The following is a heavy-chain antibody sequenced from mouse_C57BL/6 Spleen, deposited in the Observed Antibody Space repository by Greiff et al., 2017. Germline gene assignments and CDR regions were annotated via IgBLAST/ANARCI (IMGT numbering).Heavy chain of an antibody. CDR1: GFTFSDYY. CDR2: INYDGSST. Sequence: EVMLVESEGGLVQPGSSLKLSCTVSGFTFSDYYLAWVRQVPEKGLEWIANINYDGSSTYYLDSLKSRFIISRDNAKNILYLQMSSLKSEDTATYYCARDRYYYGSSPYAMDYRGQGTSVTVSS. V-gene: IGHV5-16*01. J-gene: IGHJ4*01. D-gene: IGHD1-1*01. CDR3: ARDRYYYGSSPYAMDY.